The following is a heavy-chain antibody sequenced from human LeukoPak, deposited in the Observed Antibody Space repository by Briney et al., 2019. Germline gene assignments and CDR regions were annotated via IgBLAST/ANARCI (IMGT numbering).Heavy chain of an antibody. J-gene: IGHJ5*02. CDR3: ARDGRKYQLLSTFDP. V-gene: IGHV4-61*02. D-gene: IGHD2-2*01. Sequence: SETLSLTCTVSGGSISSGTYYWSWIRQPAGKGLEWIWRIYTSGSTNYNPSLKSRVTISVDTSKNQFSLKLSSVTAADTAVYYCARDGRKYQLLSTFDPWGQGTLVTVSS. CDR1: GGSISSGTYY. CDR2: IYTSGST.